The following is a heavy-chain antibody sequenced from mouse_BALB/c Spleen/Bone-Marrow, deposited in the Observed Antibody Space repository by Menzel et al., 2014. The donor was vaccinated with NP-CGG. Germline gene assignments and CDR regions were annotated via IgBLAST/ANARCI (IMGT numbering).Heavy chain of an antibody. Sequence: EVQLQQSGAELVKPGASVKLSCTASGFNIKDTYMHWVKRRPEQGLEWIARIDPANGNTKYDPKFQGKATITADTSSNTAYLQLSSLTSEDTAVYYCASYRYGWYFDVWGTGTTVTVSS. V-gene: IGHV14-3*02. CDR3: ASYRYGWYFDV. D-gene: IGHD2-14*01. J-gene: IGHJ1*03. CDR1: GFNIKDTY. CDR2: IDPANGNT.